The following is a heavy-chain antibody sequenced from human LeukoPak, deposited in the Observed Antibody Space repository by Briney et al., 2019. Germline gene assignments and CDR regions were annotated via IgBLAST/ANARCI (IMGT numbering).Heavy chain of an antibody. V-gene: IGHV3-30*02. J-gene: IGHJ4*02. CDR1: GFTFSSYE. D-gene: IGHD1-26*01. CDR2: IRYDGSNK. CDR3: ARDGSYFGQYYFDY. Sequence: GGSLRLSCAASGFTFSSYEMNWVRQAPGKGLEWVAFIRYDGSNKYYADSVKGRFTISRDDDKNSLYLQMNSLRAEDTAVYYCARDGSYFGQYYFDYWGQGTLVTVSS.